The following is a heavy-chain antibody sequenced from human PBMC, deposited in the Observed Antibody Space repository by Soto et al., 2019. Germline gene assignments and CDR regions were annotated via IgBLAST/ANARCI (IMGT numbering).Heavy chain of an antibody. Sequence: ASVKVSCKASGYTFTSYYMHWVRQAPGQGLEWMGIINPSGGSTSYAQKFQGRVTMTRDTSTSTVYMELSSLRSEDTAVYYCARPGLRYFDWLPLDEWGQGTLVTVSS. V-gene: IGHV1-46*03. CDR2: INPSGGST. D-gene: IGHD3-9*01. CDR3: ARPGLRYFDWLPLDE. CDR1: GYTFTSYY. J-gene: IGHJ4*02.